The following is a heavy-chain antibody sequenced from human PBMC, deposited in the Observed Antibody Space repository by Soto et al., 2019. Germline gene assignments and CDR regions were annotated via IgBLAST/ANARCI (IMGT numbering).Heavy chain of an antibody. Sequence: SETLSLTCTVSGGSISNAAYSWSWIRQPPGKGLEWIGYIYPSGMPFYNPSLRSRVTISIDRSDDQFSLNLKSVTAADTAVYYCARARGGYGLFDSWGQGTLVTVSS. J-gene: IGHJ4*02. CDR2: IYPSGMP. CDR3: ARARGGYGLFDS. CDR1: GGSISNAAYS. V-gene: IGHV4-30-2*01. D-gene: IGHD5-18*01.